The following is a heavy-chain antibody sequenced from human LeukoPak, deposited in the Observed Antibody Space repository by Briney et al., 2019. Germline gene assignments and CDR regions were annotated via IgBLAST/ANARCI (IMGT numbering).Heavy chain of an antibody. J-gene: IGHJ4*02. D-gene: IGHD6-13*01. CDR2: MNPNSGNT. CDR3: ARVISSWFDY. CDR1: GYTFTSYD. V-gene: IGHV1-8*01. Sequence: ASVKVSCKASGYTFTSYDINWVRQATGQGLEWMGWMNPNSGNTGYAQKFQGRVTMTRDTSTSTVYMELSSLRSEDTAVYYCARVISSWFDYWSQGTLVTVSS.